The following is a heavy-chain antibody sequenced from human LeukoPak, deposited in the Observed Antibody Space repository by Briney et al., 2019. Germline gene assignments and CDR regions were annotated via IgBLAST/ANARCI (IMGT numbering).Heavy chain of an antibody. D-gene: IGHD3-10*01. CDR1: GFTVSSYA. CDR3: AKDLANHYGSGSYWGFFDY. CDR2: ISGSGSST. Sequence: PGGSLRLSCAAAGFTVSSYAMSWVRQAPGKGLEWVSTISGSGSSTYYADSVKGRFTISRDNPKNTLYLQMNSLRAEDTAVYYCAKDLANHYGSGSYWGFFDYWGQGTLVTVSS. V-gene: IGHV3-23*01. J-gene: IGHJ4*02.